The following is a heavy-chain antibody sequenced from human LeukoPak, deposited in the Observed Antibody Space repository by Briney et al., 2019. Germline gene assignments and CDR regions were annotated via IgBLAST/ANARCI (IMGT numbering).Heavy chain of an antibody. CDR1: GYTFTGYY. J-gene: IGHJ4*02. D-gene: IGHD2-2*01. V-gene: IGHV1-2*02. Sequence: GASVKVSCKASGYTFTGYYMHWVRQAPGQGLEWMGWINPNSGGTNYAQKFQGRVTMTRDTSISTAYMELSRLRSDDTAVYYCARARLGYCSSTSCQGFDYWGQGTLVTVSS. CDR3: ARARLGYCSSTSCQGFDY. CDR2: INPNSGGT.